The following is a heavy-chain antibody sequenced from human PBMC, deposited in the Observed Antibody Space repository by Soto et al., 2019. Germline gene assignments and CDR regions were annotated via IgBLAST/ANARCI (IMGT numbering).Heavy chain of an antibody. CDR1: GGSISSGGYY. J-gene: IGHJ5*02. V-gene: IGHV4-31*03. CDR3: ASGLRAATRFNWFDP. D-gene: IGHD5-18*01. Sequence: SETLSLTCTVSGGSISSGGYYWSWIRQHPGKGLEWIGYIYYSGSTYYNPSLKSRVTISVDTSKNQFSLKLSSVTAADTAVYYCASGLRAATRFNWFDPWGQGTLVTVSS. CDR2: IYYSGST.